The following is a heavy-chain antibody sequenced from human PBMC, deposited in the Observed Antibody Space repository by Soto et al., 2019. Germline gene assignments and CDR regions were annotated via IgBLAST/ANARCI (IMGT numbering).Heavy chain of an antibody. J-gene: IGHJ6*02. CDR3: ARDREAGYNFYYGMDV. D-gene: IGHD6-19*01. CDR1: GADINTYS. Sequence: SETLSLTCSVSGADINTYSWTWIRQPAGKGLEWIGRIYTSASINYNPSLRGRVTLSVDTSTNQASLKLASVTAADTAVYYCARDREAGYNFYYGMDVWGQGTTVTVSS. CDR2: IYTSASI. V-gene: IGHV4-4*07.